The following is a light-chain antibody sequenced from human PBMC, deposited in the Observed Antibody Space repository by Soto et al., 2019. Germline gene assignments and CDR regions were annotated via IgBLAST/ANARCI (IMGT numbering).Light chain of an antibody. CDR2: LNSDGSH. Sequence: QPVMTQSPSASASLGASVKLTCTLSSGHHNYAIAWHQQQPEKGPRYLMKLNSDGSHSKGDGTPDRFSGSSSGAERHLTISSLQSENEADYYCQTWGTAIHDVVFGGGTKLTVL. J-gene: IGLJ2*01. CDR3: QTWGTAIHDVV. CDR1: SGHHNYA. V-gene: IGLV4-69*01.